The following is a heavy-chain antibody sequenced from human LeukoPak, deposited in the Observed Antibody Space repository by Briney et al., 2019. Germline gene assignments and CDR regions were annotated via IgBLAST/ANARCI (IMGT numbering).Heavy chain of an antibody. CDR1: GFTFSSYW. CDR3: ARDCGGDCSPLYYCYGMDV. D-gene: IGHD2-21*02. Sequence: GGSLRLSCAASGFTFSSYWMHWVRQAPGKGLVWVSRINSDGSSTSYADSVKGRFTISRDNAKNTLYLQMNSLRAEDTAVYYCARDCGGDCSPLYYCYGMDVWGQGTTVTVSS. V-gene: IGHV3-74*01. J-gene: IGHJ6*02. CDR2: INSDGSST.